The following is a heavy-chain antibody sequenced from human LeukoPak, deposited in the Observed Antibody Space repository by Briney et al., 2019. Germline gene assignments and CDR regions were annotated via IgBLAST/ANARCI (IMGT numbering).Heavy chain of an antibody. V-gene: IGHV3-23*01. J-gene: IGHJ4*02. CDR1: GVTFSSDA. Sequence: GGSLRLSCAASGVTFSSDAMSWVRQPPGEGLEWVSTMSGSGGGTYYADSVKGRFTISRDNSKNTLSLQMNSLRPEDTAVYYCAGYFCSGGSCYRYFDYWGQGTLVTVSS. CDR3: AGYFCSGGSCYRYFDY. D-gene: IGHD2-15*01. CDR2: MSGSGGGT.